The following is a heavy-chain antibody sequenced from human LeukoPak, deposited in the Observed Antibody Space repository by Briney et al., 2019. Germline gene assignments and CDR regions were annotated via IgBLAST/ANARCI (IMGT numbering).Heavy chain of an antibody. CDR2: IYASGST. CDR3: ARGGDDSSGYWLSYFDY. Sequence: SETLSLTCTVSGGSISSYYWSWIRQPAGRGLEWIGRIYASGSTNYNPPLKSRVTMSVDTSKNQFSLKLSSVTAADTAVYYCARGGDDSSGYWLSYFDYWGQGTLVTVSS. J-gene: IGHJ4*02. CDR1: GGSISSYY. D-gene: IGHD3-22*01. V-gene: IGHV4-4*07.